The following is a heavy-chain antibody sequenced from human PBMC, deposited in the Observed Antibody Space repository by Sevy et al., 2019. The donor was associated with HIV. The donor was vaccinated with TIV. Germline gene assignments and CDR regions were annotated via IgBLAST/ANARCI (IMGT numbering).Heavy chain of an antibody. J-gene: IGHJ5*02. Sequence: SESLSLTCTVSGGSISSYYWSWIRQPPGKGLEWIGYIYYSGSTNYSPSLRGRVTLSVDTSKNQFSLKLSSVTAADTAVDYCARHEGCSTTTCHGGWFDPWGQGTQVTVSS. D-gene: IGHD2-2*01. CDR2: IYYSGST. V-gene: IGHV4-59*08. CDR3: ARHEGCSTTTCHGGWFDP. CDR1: GGSISSYY.